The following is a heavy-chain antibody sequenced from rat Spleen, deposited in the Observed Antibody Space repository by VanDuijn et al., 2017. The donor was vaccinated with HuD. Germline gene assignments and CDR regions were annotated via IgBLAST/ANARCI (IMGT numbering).Heavy chain of an antibody. CDR1: GFTFSIYG. Sequence: EVQVVDHGGGLEQPGRSLKLSCAPSGFTFSIYGLAWVRQAPTKGLEWVASIGTGGGNTYYRDSVKGRFTISRDNAKNTLYLQMDSLRSEDTATYYCARHAYYDGYYHWYFDFWGPGTMVTVSS. J-gene: IGHJ1*01. CDR3: ARHAYYDGYYHWYFDF. D-gene: IGHD1-12*03. V-gene: IGHV5S13*01. CDR2: IGTGGGNT.